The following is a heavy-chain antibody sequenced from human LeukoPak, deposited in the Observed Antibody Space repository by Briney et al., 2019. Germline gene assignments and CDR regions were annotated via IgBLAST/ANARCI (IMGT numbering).Heavy chain of an antibody. V-gene: IGHV3-21*01. CDR3: ASSTSRAGGPGGHPFDY. D-gene: IGHD2-2*01. Sequence: PGGSLRLSCAASGFIFSSYSMNWVRQAPGKGLEWVSSMSSSSSYIYYADSLKGRFTISRDNAKNSLYLQMNSLRAEDTAVYFGASSTSRAGGPGGHPFDYWGQGALVTVSS. CDR1: GFIFSSYS. J-gene: IGHJ4*02. CDR2: MSSSSSYI.